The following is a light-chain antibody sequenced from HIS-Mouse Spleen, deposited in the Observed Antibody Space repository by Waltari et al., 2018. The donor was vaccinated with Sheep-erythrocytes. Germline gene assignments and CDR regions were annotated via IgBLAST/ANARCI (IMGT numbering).Light chain of an antibody. Sequence: QSALTQPASVSGSPGQSITISCTGTSSDVGGYNYVYWYQQHPGKAPKLMIYEVSNRPSGGCNRFAGSKSGNTAYRTISGLQAEDEADYYCSSHTSSSTQVFGGGTKLTVL. CDR1: SSDVGGYNY. J-gene: IGLJ2*01. V-gene: IGLV2-14*01. CDR2: EVS. CDR3: SSHTSSSTQV.